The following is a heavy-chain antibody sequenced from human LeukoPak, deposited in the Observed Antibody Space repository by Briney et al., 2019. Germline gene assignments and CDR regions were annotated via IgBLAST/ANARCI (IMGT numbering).Heavy chain of an antibody. CDR3: ARFGTYYDFWSGYSRGAFDI. Sequence: SETLSLTCTVSGGSISSYYWSWIRQPPGKGLEWIGYIYYSGSTNYNPSLKSRVTISVDTSKNQFSLKLSSVTAADTAVYYCARFGTYYDFWSGYSRGAFDIWGQGTMVTDSS. D-gene: IGHD3-3*01. V-gene: IGHV4-59*01. CDR2: IYYSGST. J-gene: IGHJ3*02. CDR1: GGSISSYY.